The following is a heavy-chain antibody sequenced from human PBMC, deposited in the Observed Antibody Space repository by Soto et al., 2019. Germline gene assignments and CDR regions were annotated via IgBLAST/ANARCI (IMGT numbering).Heavy chain of an antibody. Sequence: SLRLSCAASGFTFSSYWMQWVRQAPGKGLVWISRINTDGSSTSYADSVKGRFTISRDNAKNTLYLQMNSLRAEDTAVYYCARDSFVHGADNRAFDVWGQGTMVTV. D-gene: IGHD4-17*01. V-gene: IGHV3-74*01. CDR2: INTDGSST. CDR1: GFTFSSYW. J-gene: IGHJ3*01. CDR3: ARDSFVHGADNRAFDV.